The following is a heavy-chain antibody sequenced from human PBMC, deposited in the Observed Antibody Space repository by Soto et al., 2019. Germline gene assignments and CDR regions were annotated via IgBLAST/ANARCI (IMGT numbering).Heavy chain of an antibody. D-gene: IGHD3-9*01. V-gene: IGHV4-34*01. CDR1: GGSFSGYY. CDR2: INHSGST. J-gene: IGHJ5*02. Sequence: QVQLQQWGAGLLKPSETLSLTCAVYGGSFSGYYWSWIRQPPGKGLEWIGEINHSGSTNYNPSLKSRVTLSVDTSKIQFSLKLSSVTAADTAVYYCARVLRHYDILAGRNSWFDPWGQGTLVTVSS. CDR3: ARVLRHYDILAGRNSWFDP.